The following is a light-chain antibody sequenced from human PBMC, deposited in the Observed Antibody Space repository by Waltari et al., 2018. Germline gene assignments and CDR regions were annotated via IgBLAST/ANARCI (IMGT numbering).Light chain of an antibody. V-gene: IGLV3-19*01. J-gene: IGLJ3*02. CDR3: STRDSSGEVV. CDR2: SNH. Sequence: SSELTQAPAVSVALGQTVRITCQGDSLRDSSAVWYQQKPRQAPVLVMYSNHNRPSGIQVRFTGSSSGNTGSLTRTGAKAEDEADSHCSTRDSSGEVVFGEGTKLTVL. CDR1: SLRDSS.